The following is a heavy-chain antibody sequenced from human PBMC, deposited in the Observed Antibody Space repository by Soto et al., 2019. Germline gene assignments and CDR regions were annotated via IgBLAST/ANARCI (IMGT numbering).Heavy chain of an antibody. V-gene: IGHV3-30-3*01. CDR2: ISYDGANK. J-gene: IGHJ6*02. D-gene: IGHD1-1*01. Sequence: QVQLVESGGGVVQPGRSLRLSCAASGFTFSYHALNWVRQAPGKGLEWVAVISYDGANKYIAESVKGRFTISRDNSKNTVSLQMNSLRTEDTAMYFWARGTTTSAFSAMDVWGQGTTVTVSS. CDR1: GFTFSYHA. CDR3: ARGTTTSAFSAMDV.